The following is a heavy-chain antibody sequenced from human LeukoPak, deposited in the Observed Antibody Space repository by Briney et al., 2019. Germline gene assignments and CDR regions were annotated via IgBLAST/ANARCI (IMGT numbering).Heavy chain of an antibody. CDR1: GFIVSSNY. D-gene: IGHD6-6*01. Sequence: GGSLRLSCAASGFIVSSNYMSWVRQAPGKGLEWVSSISSRSSYIYYADSVKGRFTISRDNAENSLYLQMNSLRAEDTAVYYCARDNGSPYYFDYWGQGTLVTVSS. V-gene: IGHV3-21*01. CDR2: ISSRSSYI. CDR3: ARDNGSPYYFDY. J-gene: IGHJ4*02.